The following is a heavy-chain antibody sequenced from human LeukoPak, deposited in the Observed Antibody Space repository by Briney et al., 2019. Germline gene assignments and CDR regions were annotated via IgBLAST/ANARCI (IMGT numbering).Heavy chain of an antibody. V-gene: IGHV3-23*01. J-gene: IGHJ4*02. CDR3: AKGSSSSRPYYFDY. Sequence: GGSLRLSCAASGFTFTDYVTSWVRQAPGKGLEWVSALTGSGRDTYYADSVKGRFTISRDNSKNTLFLQMISLTADDTAVYYCAKGSSSSRPYYFDYWGQGTLVTVSS. CDR2: LTGSGRDT. D-gene: IGHD6-6*01. CDR1: GFTFTDYV.